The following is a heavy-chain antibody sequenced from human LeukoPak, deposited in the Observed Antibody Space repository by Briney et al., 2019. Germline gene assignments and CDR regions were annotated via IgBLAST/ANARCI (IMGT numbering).Heavy chain of an antibody. V-gene: IGHV4-31*03. J-gene: IGHJ4*02. CDR3: ARDGGTLYDSIGYYDY. D-gene: IGHD3-22*01. Sequence: PSETLSLTCTVSGGSISSGGYYWSWIRQHPGKGLEWIGYIYYSGSTYYNPSLKSRVTISVDTSKNQFSLKLSSVTAADTAVYYCARDGGTLYDSIGYYDYWGQGTLVTVSS. CDR2: IYYSGST. CDR1: GGSISSGGYY.